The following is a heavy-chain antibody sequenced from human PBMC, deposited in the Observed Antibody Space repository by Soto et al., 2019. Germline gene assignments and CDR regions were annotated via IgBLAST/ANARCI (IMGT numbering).Heavy chain of an antibody. Sequence: SVKVSCKASGGTFSSYTISWVRQAPGQGLEWMGRIIPILGIANYAQKFQGRVTITADKSTSTAYMELSSLRSEDTAVYYCARVEAVAGTSYYYYYMDVWGKGTTVTVSS. V-gene: IGHV1-69*02. J-gene: IGHJ6*03. D-gene: IGHD6-19*01. CDR2: IIPILGIA. CDR1: GGTFSSYT. CDR3: ARVEAVAGTSYYYYYMDV.